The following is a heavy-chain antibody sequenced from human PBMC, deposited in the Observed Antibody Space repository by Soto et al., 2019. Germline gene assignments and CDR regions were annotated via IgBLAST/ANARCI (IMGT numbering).Heavy chain of an antibody. J-gene: IGHJ5*02. Sequence: GSVKVSCKASGYTFTSYAMHWVRQAPGQRVEWMGWINAGNGNTKYSQKFQGRVTITRDTSASTAHMELSSLRPEDTAVYYCAREGEGQLPINWFDPWGQGTLVTVSS. D-gene: IGHD2-2*01. CDR2: INAGNGNT. CDR3: AREGEGQLPINWFDP. V-gene: IGHV1-3*01. CDR1: GYTFTSYA.